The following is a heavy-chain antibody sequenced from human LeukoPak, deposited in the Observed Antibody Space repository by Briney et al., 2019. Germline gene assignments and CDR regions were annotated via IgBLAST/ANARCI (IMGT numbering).Heavy chain of an antibody. CDR2: IYYSGYN. D-gene: IGHD2-15*01. J-gene: IGHJ3*02. V-gene: IGHV4-59*12. CDR1: GGSITSYY. CDR3: ARIVVVVAATDAFDI. Sequence: PSETLSLTCTVSGGSITSYYWAWLRQPPEKGLEWIGYIYYSGYNNYNPSLKSRVSISVDTSKNQFSLKLSSVTAADTAVYYCARIVVVVAATDAFDIWGKGTMVTVSS.